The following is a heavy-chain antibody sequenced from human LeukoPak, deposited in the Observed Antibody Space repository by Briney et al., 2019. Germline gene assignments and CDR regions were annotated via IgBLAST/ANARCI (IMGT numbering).Heavy chain of an antibody. J-gene: IGHJ5*02. CDR3: ARGAGIYYTTGWTGWFDP. Sequence: GGSLRLSCAASGFTFSSYAMHWVRQAPGKGLVWVSRSNSDGSSTVYADSVKGRFTISRDNAKNTLYLQMNSLRAEDTAVYYCARGAGIYYTTGWTGWFDPWGQGTLVTVTS. CDR1: GFTFSSYA. CDR2: SNSDGSST. V-gene: IGHV3-74*01. D-gene: IGHD6-19*01.